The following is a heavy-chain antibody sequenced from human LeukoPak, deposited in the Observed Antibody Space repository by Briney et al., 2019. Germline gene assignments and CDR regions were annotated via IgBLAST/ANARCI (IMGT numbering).Heavy chain of an antibody. CDR3: ARGMRSADI. CDR1: GKSLIDLS. CDR2: MNPNSGNT. J-gene: IGHJ3*02. D-gene: IGHD1-26*01. Sequence: ASVKVSCKVSGKSLIDLSMYWVRQATGQGLEWMGWMNPNSGNTGYAQKFQGRVTMTRNTSISTAYMELSSLRSEDTAVYYCARGMRSADIWGQGTMVTVSS. V-gene: IGHV1-8*02.